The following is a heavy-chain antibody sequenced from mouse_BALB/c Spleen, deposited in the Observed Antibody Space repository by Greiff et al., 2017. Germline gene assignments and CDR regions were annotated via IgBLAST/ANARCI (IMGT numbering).Heavy chain of an antibody. CDR3: ARKGMITGYWYLDV. CDR2: IDPYNGGT. J-gene: IGHJ1*01. V-gene: IGHV1S135*01. Sequence: EVQRVESGPELVKPGASVKVSCKASGYAFTSYNMYWVKQSHGKSLEWIGYIDPYNGGTSYNQKFKGKATLTVDKSSSTAYMHLNSLTSEDSAVYYCARKGMITGYWYLDVWGAGTTVTVAS. D-gene: IGHD2-4*01. CDR1: GYAFTSYN.